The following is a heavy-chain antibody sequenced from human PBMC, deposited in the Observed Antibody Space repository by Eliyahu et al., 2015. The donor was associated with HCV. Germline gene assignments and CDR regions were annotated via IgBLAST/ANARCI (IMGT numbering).Heavy chain of an antibody. Sequence: EVQLVESGGGLVQPGGSLRLSXAASGXXXSSYSMNWVRQAPGKGLEWVXYISSSSSTIYYADSVKGRFTISRDNAKNSLYLQMNSLRDEDTAVYYCARGWSTGTYPGSYWGQGTLVTVSS. V-gene: IGHV3-48*02. D-gene: IGHD1-1*01. CDR3: ARGWSTGTYPGSY. J-gene: IGHJ4*02. CDR1: GXXXSSYS. CDR2: ISSSSSTI.